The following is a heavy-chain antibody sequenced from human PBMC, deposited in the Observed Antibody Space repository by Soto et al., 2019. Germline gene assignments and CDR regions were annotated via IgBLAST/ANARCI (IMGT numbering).Heavy chain of an antibody. CDR3: VKDDGGSPATPPL. V-gene: IGHV3-23*01. J-gene: IGHJ4*02. CDR1: GITISNYP. D-gene: IGHD3-10*01. Sequence: EVQLLESGGGLVQPGGSLRLSCAASGITISNYPMSWVRQAPGKGLEWVSGISGSGDRTYYADSAKGRFTISKDISKNSLSLQVDSLGVDDTAVYFGVKDDGGSPATPPLWGQGTLVTVSS. CDR2: ISGSGDRT.